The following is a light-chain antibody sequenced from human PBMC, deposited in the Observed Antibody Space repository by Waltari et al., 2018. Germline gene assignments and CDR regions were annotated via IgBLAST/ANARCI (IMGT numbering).Light chain of an antibody. CDR3: QQSIQWPYT. J-gene: IGKJ2*01. V-gene: IGKV3D-15*01. Sequence: DIAMPQSPATLSLSPGERATLSCRASQSVNRNLAWYQQKPGQPPRLLIYGVSSRATGIPYRFTGSGSGMEFTLTISSLEPEDVGIYHCQQSIQWPYTFGQGTKVEIK. CDR2: GVS. CDR1: QSVNRN.